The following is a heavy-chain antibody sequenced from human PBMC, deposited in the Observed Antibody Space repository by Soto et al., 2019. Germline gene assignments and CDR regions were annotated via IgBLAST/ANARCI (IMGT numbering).Heavy chain of an antibody. V-gene: IGHV3-30*18. J-gene: IGHJ4*02. CDR3: AKDLRGMVRGVIDY. D-gene: IGHD3-10*01. CDR2: ISYDGSNK. Sequence: LRLSCAASGFTFSSYGMHWVRQAPGKGLEWVAVISYDGSNKYYADSVKGRFTISRDNSKNTLYLQMNSLRAEDTAVYYCAKDLRGMVRGVIDYWGQGTLVTVSS. CDR1: GFTFSSYG.